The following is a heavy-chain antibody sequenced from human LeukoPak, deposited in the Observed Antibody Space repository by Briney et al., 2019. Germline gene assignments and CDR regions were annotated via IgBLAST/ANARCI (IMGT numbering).Heavy chain of an antibody. Sequence: SETLSLTCTVSGYSISSGYYWGWIRQPPGKGLEWIGSIYHNGSTYYNPSLKSRVTISVDTSKNQFSLKLSSVTAADTAVYYCARRWFGELLSQFADYYYGMDVWGQGTTVTVSS. J-gene: IGHJ6*02. CDR3: ARRWFGELLSQFADYYYGMDV. D-gene: IGHD3-10*01. CDR2: IYHNGST. V-gene: IGHV4-38-2*02. CDR1: GYSISSGYY.